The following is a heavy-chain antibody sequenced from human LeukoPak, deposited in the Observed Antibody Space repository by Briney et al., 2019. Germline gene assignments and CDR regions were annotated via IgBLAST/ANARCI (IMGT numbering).Heavy chain of an antibody. CDR3: ARDRSDGNYYMVV. D-gene: IGHD5-24*01. V-gene: IGHV3-74*01. Sequence: GGSLRLSCAGSGFIFSRYWMHWVRQAPGKGLVWVSRMNTDGSRIDYADSVKGRFTIPRDNSKNTLYLQMNSLRADDTAVYYCARDRSDGNYYMVVWGKGTTVIVSS. J-gene: IGHJ6*03. CDR2: MNTDGSRI. CDR1: GFIFSRYW.